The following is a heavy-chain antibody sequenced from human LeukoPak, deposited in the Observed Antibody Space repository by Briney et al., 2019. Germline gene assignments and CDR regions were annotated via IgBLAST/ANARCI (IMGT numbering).Heavy chain of an antibody. CDR1: GYTFTSYG. CDR2: IRAYNGNT. D-gene: IGHD2-2*01. Sequence: GASVKVSCKASGYTFTSYGISWVRQAPGQGLEWMGWIRAYNGNTNYAQKLQGRVTMTTDTSTSTAYMELRSLRSDDTAVYYCARELGYCSSTSCRIYYYYMDVWGKGTTVTVSS. J-gene: IGHJ6*03. V-gene: IGHV1-18*01. CDR3: ARELGYCSSTSCRIYYYYMDV.